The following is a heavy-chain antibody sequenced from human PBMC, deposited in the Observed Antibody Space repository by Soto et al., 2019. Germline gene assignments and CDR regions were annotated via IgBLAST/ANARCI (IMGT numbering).Heavy chain of an antibody. V-gene: IGHV3-30-3*01. CDR3: ATRPRGCSGYLDY. D-gene: IGHD5-12*01. Sequence: QVQLVESGGGVVQPGRSLRLSCAASGFTFSSYAMHWVRQAPGKGLEWVAVISYDGSNKYYADSVKGRFTISRDNSKNTLYLQMNSLRAEDTAVYYCATRPRGCSGYLDYWGQGTLVTVSS. J-gene: IGHJ4*02. CDR1: GFTFSSYA. CDR2: ISYDGSNK.